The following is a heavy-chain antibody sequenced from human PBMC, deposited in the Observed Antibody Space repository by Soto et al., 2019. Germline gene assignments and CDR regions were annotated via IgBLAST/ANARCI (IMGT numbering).Heavy chain of an antibody. CDR2: ISGSGGST. CDR3: AKDYSTVTTFAADY. CDR1: GLNVSSYA. D-gene: IGHD4-17*01. J-gene: IGHJ4*02. Sequence: LSCAPCGLNVSSYAMSWVRQAPGKGLEWVSAISGSGGSTYYADPVKGRFTISRDNSKNTLYLQMNSLRAEDTAVYYCAKDYSTVTTFAADYWGQGTLVTVSS. V-gene: IGHV3-23*01.